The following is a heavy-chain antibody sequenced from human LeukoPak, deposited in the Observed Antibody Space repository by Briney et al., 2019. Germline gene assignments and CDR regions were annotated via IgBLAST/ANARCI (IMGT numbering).Heavy chain of an antibody. D-gene: IGHD1-26*01. CDR3: ARGSGRFSRSYYFDY. Sequence: PGRSLRLSCAASGFTFSSYAMHWVRQAPGKGLEWVAVISYDGSNKYYADSVKGRFTISRDNSKNTLYLQMNSLRAEDTAVYYCARGSGRFSRSYYFDYWGQGTLVTVSS. CDR1: GFTFSSYA. V-gene: IGHV3-30*04. CDR2: ISYDGSNK. J-gene: IGHJ4*02.